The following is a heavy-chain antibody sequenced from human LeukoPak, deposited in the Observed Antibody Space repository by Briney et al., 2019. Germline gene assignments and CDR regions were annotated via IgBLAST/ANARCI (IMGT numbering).Heavy chain of an antibody. CDR3: AKDLLSGFDY. Sequence: PGGSLRLSCAASGFIVSNNYMSWVRQAPGKGLEWVSTIYGGGSTYYADSVRGRFTISRDNSKNTLYLQMNSLRAEDTAVYYCAKDLLSGFDYWGQGTLVTVSS. CDR1: GFIVSNNY. V-gene: IGHV3-66*01. CDR2: IYGGGST. J-gene: IGHJ4*02.